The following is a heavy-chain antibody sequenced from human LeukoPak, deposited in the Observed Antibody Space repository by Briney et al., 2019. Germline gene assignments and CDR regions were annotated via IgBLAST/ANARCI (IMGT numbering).Heavy chain of an antibody. CDR2: INPNSGGT. D-gene: IGHD5-12*01. Sequence: GASVTVTCKASGYTFSGYYMHWVRQAPGQGLEWMGWINPNSGGTNYAQKFQGRVTMTRDTSISTAYMELSRLRSDDTAVYYCARDGAGVATLFYYYYGMHVWGQGTTVSVSS. CDR3: ARDGAGVATLFYYYYGMHV. J-gene: IGHJ6*02. CDR1: GYTFSGYY. V-gene: IGHV1-2*02.